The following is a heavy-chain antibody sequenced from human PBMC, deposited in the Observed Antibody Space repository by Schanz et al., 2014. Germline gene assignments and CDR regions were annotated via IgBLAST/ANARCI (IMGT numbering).Heavy chain of an antibody. CDR2: IASGGSHT. D-gene: IGHD3-3*01. CDR3: ARSTLDFWSGYPGAFDI. J-gene: IGHJ3*02. Sequence: EVQLVESGGGLVQPGGSLRLSCAASGFTFSGYAMSWVRQAPGKGLEWVSSIASGGSHTFYADSVKGRFTISRDNAKNSLYLQMNSLRDEDTAVYYCARSTLDFWSGYPGAFDIWGQGTMVGVSS. CDR1: GFTFSGYA. V-gene: IGHV3-48*02.